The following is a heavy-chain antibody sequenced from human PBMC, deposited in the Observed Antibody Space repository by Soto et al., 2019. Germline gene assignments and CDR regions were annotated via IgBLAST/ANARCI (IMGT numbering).Heavy chain of an antibody. CDR3: AKDSVHNLYRTSSLEDCFGP. D-gene: IGHD6-6*01. CDR1: GFIFSSYA. CDR2: ISGTGVNT. V-gene: IGHV3-23*01. J-gene: IGHJ5*02. Sequence: LRLSCEASGFIFSSYAITWVRQAPGKGLEWVSTISGTGVNTYYADSVKGRFTVSRDNSKNTVWLQMNSLRAADSSVYYCAKDSVHNLYRTSSLEDCFGPWGQGTLVTVPQ.